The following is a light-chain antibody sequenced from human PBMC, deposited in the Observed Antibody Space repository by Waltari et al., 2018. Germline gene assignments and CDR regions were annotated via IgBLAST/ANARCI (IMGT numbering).Light chain of an antibody. V-gene: IGLV1-40*01. CDR1: SSTIGAGYD. CDR2: GNN. Sequence: QSVLTQPPSVSGAPGQRVTISCTGSSSTIGAGYDVHWYQQLPGTAPKLLINGNNNRPSGVPDRFSASKSGTSASLAITGLQAEDEADYYCQSYDSSLSGSVFGGGTKLTVL. CDR3: QSYDSSLSGSV. J-gene: IGLJ3*02.